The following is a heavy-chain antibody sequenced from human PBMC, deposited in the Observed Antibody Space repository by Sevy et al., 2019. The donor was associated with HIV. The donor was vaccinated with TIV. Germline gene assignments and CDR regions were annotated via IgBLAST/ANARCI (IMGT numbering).Heavy chain of an antibody. CDR1: GFTFSNYG. CDR3: ARGVTTVTPFDY. D-gene: IGHD4-17*01. CDR2: VSGSGGKR. J-gene: IGHJ4*02. V-gene: IGHV3-21*01. Sequence: GGSLRLSCAAFGFTFSNYGMTWVRQAPGKGLEWVSSVSGSGGKRYNADSVKGRFTISRDNAKNSLYLQMNSLRAGDTAVYYCARGVTTVTPFDYWGQGTLVTVSS.